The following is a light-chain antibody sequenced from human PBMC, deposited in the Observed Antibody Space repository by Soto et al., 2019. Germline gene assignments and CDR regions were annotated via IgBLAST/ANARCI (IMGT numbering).Light chain of an antibody. CDR1: SSDIGTNY. J-gene: IGLJ2*01. CDR2: RNN. Sequence: VVTQPPSASGTPGQRVTISCSGSSSDIGTNYVYWYQQLPGTAPKLLIYRNNLRPSGVPDRFSGSKSGTSASLAISGLRSEDEADYYCATWDDSVIFGGGTKLTVL. V-gene: IGLV1-47*01. CDR3: ATWDDSVI.